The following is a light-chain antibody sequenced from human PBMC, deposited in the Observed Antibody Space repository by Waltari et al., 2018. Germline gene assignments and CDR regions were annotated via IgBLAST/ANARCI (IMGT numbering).Light chain of an antibody. Sequence: QSVLTQPPSASGTPGQRVTISCSGSHSNIGKYNVYWYQQVPGTAPKLRIYRNNQRPSGVPDRFSGSKSDTAASLAISGLRSDDEADYYWAAWDDSLYGVFGGGTKLTVL. CDR1: HSNIGKYN. J-gene: IGLJ3*02. CDR3: AAWDDSLYGV. CDR2: RNN. V-gene: IGLV1-47*01.